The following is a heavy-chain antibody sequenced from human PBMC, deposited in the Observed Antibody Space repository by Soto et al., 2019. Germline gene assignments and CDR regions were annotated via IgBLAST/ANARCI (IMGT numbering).Heavy chain of an antibody. D-gene: IGHD3-3*01. V-gene: IGHV3-23*01. CDR1: GFSFGSYA. Sequence: EVQLLESGGGLVQPGGSLRLSCAVSGFSFGSYAMSWVRQSPGRGLEWVSIINNSGDTYYADSVKGRFTISRDNSKNMLYVPMNSLTAEDTAVYYCAKASWPSSGYFWSGYSLFDFWGQGTLVTVSS. CDR3: AKASWPSSGYFWSGYSLFDF. CDR2: INNSGDT. J-gene: IGHJ4*02.